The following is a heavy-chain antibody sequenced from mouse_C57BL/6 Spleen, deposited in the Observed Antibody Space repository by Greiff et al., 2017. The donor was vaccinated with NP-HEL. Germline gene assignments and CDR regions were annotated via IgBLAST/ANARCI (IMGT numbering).Heavy chain of an antibody. J-gene: IGHJ4*01. CDR1: GSTFTSYG. Sequence: QVQLQQSGAELARPGASVKLSCKASGSTFTSYGISWVQQRTGQGLEWIGEIYPRSGNTYYNEKFKGKATLTADKSSSTAYMELRSLTSEDSAVYFCATTVVASRDYAMDYWGQGTSVTVSS. CDR3: ATTVVASRDYAMDY. D-gene: IGHD1-1*01. CDR2: IYPRSGNT. V-gene: IGHV1-81*01.